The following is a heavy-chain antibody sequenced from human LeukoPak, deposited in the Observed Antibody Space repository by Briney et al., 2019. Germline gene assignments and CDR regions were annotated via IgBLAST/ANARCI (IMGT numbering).Heavy chain of an antibody. D-gene: IGHD6-13*01. V-gene: IGHV1-8*01. Sequence: ASVTVSCKASGYTFTSYDIHWVRQATGQGLEWMGRVNPNRGDTDYAQKFQGRVTMTRDTSISTAYMELSRLRSDDTAVYYCARSTKGSSLFWFDPWGQGTLVTVSS. CDR2: VNPNRGDT. CDR3: ARSTKGSSLFWFDP. CDR1: GYTFTSYD. J-gene: IGHJ5*02.